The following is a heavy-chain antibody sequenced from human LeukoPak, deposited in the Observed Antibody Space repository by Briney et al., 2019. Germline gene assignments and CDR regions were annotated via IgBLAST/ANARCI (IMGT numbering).Heavy chain of an antibody. J-gene: IGHJ4*02. D-gene: IGHD2-21*02. CDR1: GGSISSSNW. CDR2: IYHSGST. CDR3: ARAVTPQPFFDY. V-gene: IGHV4-4*02. Sequence: SGTLSLTCAVSGGSISSSNWWSWVRQPPGKGPEWIGEIYHSGSTDYNPSLKSRVTISVDTSKNQFSLRLSSVTAADTAVYYCARAVTPQPFFDYRGQGTLVTVSS.